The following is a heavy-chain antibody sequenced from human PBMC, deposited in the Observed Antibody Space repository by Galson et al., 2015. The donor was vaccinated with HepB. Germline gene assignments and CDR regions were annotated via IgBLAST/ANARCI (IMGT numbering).Heavy chain of an antibody. CDR2: ISVSGNIT. Sequence: SLRFSCAGSGFTFRSYVMSWVRQAPGKGLEWVSGISVSGNITYYADSVKGRFTISRDNSKNTLYLQMNSLRAEDTAVYYCVKRSTWGQGTLVIVSS. CDR1: GFTFRSYV. V-gene: IGHV3-23*01. J-gene: IGHJ4*02. CDR3: VKRST.